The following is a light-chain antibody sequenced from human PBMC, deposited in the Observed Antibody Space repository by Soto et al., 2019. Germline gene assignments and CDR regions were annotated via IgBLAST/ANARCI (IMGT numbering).Light chain of an antibody. CDR2: GAS. V-gene: IGKV3D-15*01. J-gene: IGKJ1*01. Sequence: ELVMTQSPATLSMSPGERASLSCRASQSVRSKLAWYQQTPGQVPRVLIYGASTRAPGIPARFSGSGSGTEFTLTISSLQSEDFAVYYCQQYNNWPPTFGQGTKVDIK. CDR3: QQYNNWPPT. CDR1: QSVRSK.